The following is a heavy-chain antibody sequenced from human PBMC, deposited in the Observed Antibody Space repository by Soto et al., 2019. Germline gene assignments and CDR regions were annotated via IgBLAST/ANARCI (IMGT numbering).Heavy chain of an antibody. V-gene: IGHV3-23*01. J-gene: IGHJ4*02. CDR1: GLTLSIYA. Sequence: GGSLRLSCAASGLTLSIYAMTWVRKAPGKGLAWVSAISGSGGSTYYADSVKGRFTNPRDNSKNTLYLKMNSLRAEDTAVYYCEKDISPGYCRSTSLSAVFDYWGEGTLGTVPS. CDR2: ISGSGGST. D-gene: IGHD2-2*01. CDR3: EKDISPGYCRSTSLSAVFDY.